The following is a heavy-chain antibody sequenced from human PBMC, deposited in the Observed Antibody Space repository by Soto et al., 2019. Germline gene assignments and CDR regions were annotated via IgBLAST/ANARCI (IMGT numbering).Heavy chain of an antibody. Sequence: PGGSLRLSCAASGFTFSSYSMNWVRQAPGKGLEWVSYISSSSSTIYYADPVKGRFTISRDNAKNSLYLQMNSLRAEDTAVYYYARALNYGLFDYWGQGLLVTVSS. D-gene: IGHD4-17*01. J-gene: IGHJ4*02. CDR1: GFTFSSYS. CDR2: ISSSSSTI. CDR3: ARALNYGLFDY. V-gene: IGHV3-48*01.